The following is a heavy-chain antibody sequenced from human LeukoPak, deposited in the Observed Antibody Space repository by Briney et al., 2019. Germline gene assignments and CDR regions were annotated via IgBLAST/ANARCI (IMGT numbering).Heavy chain of an antibody. D-gene: IGHD2-21*02. CDR1: GGSFSGYY. V-gene: IGHV4-34*01. J-gene: IGHJ6*03. Sequence: SETLSLTCAVYGGSFSGYYWSWIRQPPGKGLDWIGEINHSGSTNYNPSLKSRVTISVDTSENQFSLKLSSVTAADTAVYYCARLTARDYYYMDVWGKGTTVTVSS. CDR2: INHSGST. CDR3: ARLTARDYYYMDV.